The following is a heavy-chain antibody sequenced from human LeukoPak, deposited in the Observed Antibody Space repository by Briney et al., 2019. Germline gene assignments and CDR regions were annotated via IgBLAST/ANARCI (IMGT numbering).Heavy chain of an antibody. CDR1: EFIFSSYS. V-gene: IGHV3-21*01. D-gene: IGHD5-18*01. CDR3: ARGGVDTSMVPFDF. Sequence: TGGSLRLSCAASEFIFSSYSMNWVRQAPGKGLEWVSSISRSSNYIYYADSVKGRFTVSRDNAKDSLYLQMNSLRAEDTAVYYCARGGVDTSMVPFDFWGQGTVVTVSS. J-gene: IGHJ3*01. CDR2: ISRSSNYI.